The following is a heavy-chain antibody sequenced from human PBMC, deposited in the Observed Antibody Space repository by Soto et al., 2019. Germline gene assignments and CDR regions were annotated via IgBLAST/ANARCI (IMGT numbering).Heavy chain of an antibody. CDR1: GGSISTYY. Sequence: SETLSLTCTVSGGSISTYYWSWVRQPTGKGLEWIGRIYTSGSSNYKPSLKSRVTMSVDTSKNQFPLKLSSVTAADTAVYYCARVGKLELQGGAFDIWGQGTMVTVSS. CDR3: ARVGKLELQGGAFDI. V-gene: IGHV4-4*07. CDR2: IYTSGSS. J-gene: IGHJ3*02. D-gene: IGHD1-7*01.